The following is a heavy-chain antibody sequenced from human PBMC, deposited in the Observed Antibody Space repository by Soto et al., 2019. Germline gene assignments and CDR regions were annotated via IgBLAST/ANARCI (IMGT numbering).Heavy chain of an antibody. CDR2: IIPIFETA. D-gene: IGHD3-22*01. V-gene: IGHV1-69*06. CDR1: GDTFDIYG. Sequence: QVELVQSGAEVKKPGSSVKVSCKASGDTFDIYGFNWVRQAPGERLEWMGVIIPIFETADYAQKFQGRVSITADKSTSTAYMELGSLTSEDTAVYYCARGGIHFADSSGHAFDSWGQGTLISVTS. J-gene: IGHJ4*02. CDR3: ARGGIHFADSSGHAFDS.